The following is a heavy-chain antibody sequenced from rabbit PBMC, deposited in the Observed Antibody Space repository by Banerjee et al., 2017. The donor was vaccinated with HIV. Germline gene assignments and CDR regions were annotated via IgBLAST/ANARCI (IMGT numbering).Heavy chain of an antibody. Sequence: QEQLEESGGGLVKPEGSLTLTCKASGFTLSSYWMYWVRQAPGKGLELIACIYTGSSGSTYYASWAKGRFTISKTSSTTVTLQMTSLTAADTATYFCARGSFYIGFNLWGPGTLVTVS. CDR1: GFTLSSYW. V-gene: IGHV1S45*01. D-gene: IGHD8-1*01. J-gene: IGHJ4*01. CDR2: IYTGSSGST. CDR3: ARGSFYIGFNL.